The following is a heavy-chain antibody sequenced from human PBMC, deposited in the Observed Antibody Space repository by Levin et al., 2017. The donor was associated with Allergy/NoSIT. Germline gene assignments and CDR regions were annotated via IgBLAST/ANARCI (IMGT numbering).Heavy chain of an antibody. V-gene: IGHV1-24*01. Sequence: ASVKVSCKVSGYTLTELSMHWVRQAPGKGLEWMGGFDPEDGETIYAQKFQGRVTMTEDTSTDTAYMELSSLRSEDTAVYYCATNGKTREGFGELSDAFDIWGQGTMVTVSS. CDR1: GYTLTELS. D-gene: IGHD3-10*01. CDR2: FDPEDGET. J-gene: IGHJ3*02. CDR3: ATNGKTREGFGELSDAFDI.